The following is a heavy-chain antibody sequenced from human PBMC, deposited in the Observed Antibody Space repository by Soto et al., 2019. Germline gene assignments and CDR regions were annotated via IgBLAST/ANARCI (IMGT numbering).Heavy chain of an antibody. CDR3: ARDRGYCSGGTCYSVLDY. CDR2: IKQDGSEK. J-gene: IGHJ4*02. CDR1: GFTFSTYY. V-gene: IGHV3-7*01. D-gene: IGHD2-15*01. Sequence: EVQLVASGGGLVQPGRSLRLSCAASGFTFSTYYMNWVRQAPGKGLEWVANIKQDGSEKYYVDSVKGRFTISRDNSKNSLYLQMNSLRDEDTAVYFCARDRGYCSGGTCYSVLDYWGQGTLVTVSS.